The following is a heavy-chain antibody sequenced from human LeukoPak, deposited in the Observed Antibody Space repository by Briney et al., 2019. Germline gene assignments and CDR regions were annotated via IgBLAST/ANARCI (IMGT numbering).Heavy chain of an antibody. V-gene: IGHV1-69*05. CDR3: ARDEYCGGDCYSVV. D-gene: IGHD2-21*02. CDR1: RGTFSSYA. J-gene: IGHJ4*02. Sequence: SVKVSCKASRGTFSSYAISWVRQAPGQGLEWMGRIIPIFGTANYAQKFQGRVTSTTDESTSTAYMELSSLRSEDTAVYYCARDEYCGGDCYSVVWGQGTLVTVSS. CDR2: IIPIFGTA.